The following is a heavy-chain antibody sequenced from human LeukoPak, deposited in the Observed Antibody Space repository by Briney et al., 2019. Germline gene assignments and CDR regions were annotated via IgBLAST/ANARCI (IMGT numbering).Heavy chain of an antibody. J-gene: IGHJ4*02. CDR1: GGSISSSSYY. CDR2: IYYSWTT. D-gene: IGHD2-2*01. V-gene: IGHV4-39*01. Sequence: SETLSLTCTVYGGSISSSSYYWGWIRQPPGKGLEWIGTIYYSWTTYYNPSLKSRVTISVDTSNNHFSLKLTSVTAADTAVYYCARHLRGRTVPAALSDYWGQGTLVTVSS. CDR3: ARHLRGRTVPAALSDY.